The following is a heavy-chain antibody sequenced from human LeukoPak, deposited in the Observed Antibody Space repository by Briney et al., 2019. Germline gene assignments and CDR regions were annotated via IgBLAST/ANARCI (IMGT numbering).Heavy chain of an antibody. D-gene: IGHD1-1*01. V-gene: IGHV3-30*03. CDR1: GFNFGAYA. J-gene: IGHJ4*02. CDR2: IRYDGTKT. Sequence: SGGSLRLSCDGSGFNFGAYAIFWVRQAPGKGREWVAAIRYDGTKTYYVDSVKGRFTVSKDTSRNPAPLAMASLTLADTGTYYCTLEYNNSGFDFWGQGTLVTVSP. CDR3: TLEYNNSGFDF.